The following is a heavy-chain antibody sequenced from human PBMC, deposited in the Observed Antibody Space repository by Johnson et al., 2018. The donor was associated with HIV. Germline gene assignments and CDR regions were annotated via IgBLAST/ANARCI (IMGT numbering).Heavy chain of an antibody. CDR2: ISYDGSNK. V-gene: IGHV3-30-3*01. J-gene: IGHJ3*02. CDR3: TTDRPSCRDTSCYNALDI. D-gene: IGHD2-2*02. Sequence: QVQLVESGGGVVQPGRSLRLSCAASAFTFRSYSMHWVRQAPGKGLEWVAVISYDGSNKYYAASVKGRFTISRDNSKNTLYLQMNSLRAEDTAVYYCTTDRPSCRDTSCYNALDIWGRGTMVTVSS. CDR1: AFTFRSYS.